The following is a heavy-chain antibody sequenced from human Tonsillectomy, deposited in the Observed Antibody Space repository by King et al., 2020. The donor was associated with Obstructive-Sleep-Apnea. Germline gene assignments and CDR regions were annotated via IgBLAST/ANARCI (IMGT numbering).Heavy chain of an antibody. V-gene: IGHV3-66*01. Sequence: VQLVESGGGLVQPGGSLRLSCVASGFTVSSNYMSWVRQAPGKGLEWLSVIYSGGTTYYADSVKGRFTISRDNSKNTLFLQMNSLGVEDTAVYYCARGHYDILTGYYSSPWGQGTLVTVSS. CDR2: IYSGGTT. CDR1: GFTVSSNY. D-gene: IGHD3-9*01. CDR3: ARGHYDILTGYYSSP. J-gene: IGHJ5*02.